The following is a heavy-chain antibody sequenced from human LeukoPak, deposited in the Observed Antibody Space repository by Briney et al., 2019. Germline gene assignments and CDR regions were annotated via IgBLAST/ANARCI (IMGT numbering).Heavy chain of an antibody. D-gene: IGHD3-10*01. V-gene: IGHV4-39*07. CDR1: GGSISSGGYY. CDR3: ARGFSRRDWSGSYYPPYGWFDP. Sequence: PSETLSLTCTVSGGSISSGGYYWSWIRQPPGKGLEWIGEINHSGSTNYNPSLKSRVTISVDTSKNQFSLKLSSVTAADTAVYYCARGFSRRDWSGSYYPPYGWFDPWGQGTLVTVSS. J-gene: IGHJ5*02. CDR2: INHSGST.